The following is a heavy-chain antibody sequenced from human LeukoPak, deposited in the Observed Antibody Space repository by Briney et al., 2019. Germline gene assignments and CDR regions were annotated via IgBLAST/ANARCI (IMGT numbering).Heavy chain of an antibody. CDR1: GFTVSSNY. CDR3: ARGGVIYNYYYYGMDV. J-gene: IGHJ6*02. V-gene: IGHV3-53*01. D-gene: IGHD4/OR15-4a*01. Sequence: GGSLRLSCAASGFTVSSNYMSWVRQAPGKGLGWVSVIYSGGSTYYADSVKGRFTISRDNSKNTLYLQMNSLRAEDTAVYYCARGGVIYNYYYYGMDVWGQGTTVTVSS. CDR2: IYSGGST.